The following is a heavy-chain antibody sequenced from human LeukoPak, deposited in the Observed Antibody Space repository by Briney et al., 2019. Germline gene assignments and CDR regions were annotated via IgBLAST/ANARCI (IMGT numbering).Heavy chain of an antibody. D-gene: IGHD2-2*02. CDR3: ARKTSTSCYIDY. V-gene: IGHV4-34*01. CDR2: INHSGST. Sequence: PSETLSLTCAVYGGSFSGYYWSSIRQPPGKGLEWIGEINHSGSTNYNPSLKSRVTISVDTSKNQFSLKLSSVTAADTAVYYCARKTSTSCYIDYWGQGTLVTVSS. J-gene: IGHJ4*02. CDR1: GGSFSGYY.